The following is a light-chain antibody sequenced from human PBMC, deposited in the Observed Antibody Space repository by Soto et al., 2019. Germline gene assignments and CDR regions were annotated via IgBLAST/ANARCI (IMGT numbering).Light chain of an antibody. Sequence: EIVLTQSPATLSLSPGERATLSCRASQSVSSYLAWYQQKPGQAPRLLIYDASNRATGIPARFSGSGSGTDLTLTISSLEPEVFAAYYCQQRSNWLSITFGQGTRLEIK. J-gene: IGKJ5*01. CDR2: DAS. CDR1: QSVSSY. V-gene: IGKV3-11*01. CDR3: QQRSNWLSIT.